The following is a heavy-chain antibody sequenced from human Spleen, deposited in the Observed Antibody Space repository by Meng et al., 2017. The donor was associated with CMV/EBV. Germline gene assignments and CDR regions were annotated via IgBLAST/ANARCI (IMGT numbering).Heavy chain of an antibody. J-gene: IGHJ4*02. V-gene: IGHV1-2*02. CDR2: INPYSGGT. D-gene: IGHD1-7*01. CDR3: ARGLLGTTAPIDH. Sequence: CKASGYTFTGYYMHWVRQAPGEGLEWMGWINPYSGGTDYAQKFQGRVTMTRDTSISTAYMELSGLRSDDTAVFYCARGLLGTTAPIDHWGQGTLVTVSS. CDR1: GYTFTGYY.